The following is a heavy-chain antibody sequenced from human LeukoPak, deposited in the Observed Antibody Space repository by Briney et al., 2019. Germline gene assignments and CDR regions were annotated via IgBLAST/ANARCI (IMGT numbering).Heavy chain of an antibody. CDR2: VYDSGST. V-gene: IGHV4-30-4*01. J-gene: IGHJ3*02. D-gene: IGHD2-15*01. Sequence: SQTLSLTCTVSGASIRSGDYYWSWIRQPPGKGLEWIGYVYDSGSTYYNPSLKSRITISVDTSENRFSLKLSSVTATDTAVYYCARDCSGGSCYGAFDIWGQGTMVTVSS. CDR1: GASIRSGDYY. CDR3: ARDCSGGSCYGAFDI.